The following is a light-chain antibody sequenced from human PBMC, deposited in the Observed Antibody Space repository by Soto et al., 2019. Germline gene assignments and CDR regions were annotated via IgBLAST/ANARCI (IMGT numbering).Light chain of an antibody. CDR1: SGSIASNY. V-gene: IGLV6-57*03. CDR3: QSYDSSNRV. Sequence: NFMLTQPHSVSESPGKTVTISCTRSSGSIASNYVQWYQQRPGSAPTTVIYEDKQRPSGVPDRFSGSIDSSSNSASLTISGLKTEDEADYYCQSYDSSNRVFGGGTKVTVL. CDR2: EDK. J-gene: IGLJ3*02.